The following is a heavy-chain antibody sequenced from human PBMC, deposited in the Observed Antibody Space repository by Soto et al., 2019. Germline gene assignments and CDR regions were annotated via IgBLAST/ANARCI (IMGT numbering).Heavy chain of an antibody. J-gene: IGHJ4*02. CDR2: IYHSGST. CDR1: GGSISSSNW. V-gene: IGHV4-4*02. Sequence: SETLSLTCAVSGGSISSSNWWSWVRQSPGKGLEWIGEIYHSGSTNYNPSLKSRVTISVDKSKNQFSLKLSSVTAADTAVYYCARDWVDSSGYYSLFDYWGQGTLVTVSS. D-gene: IGHD3-22*01. CDR3: ARDWVDSSGYYSLFDY.